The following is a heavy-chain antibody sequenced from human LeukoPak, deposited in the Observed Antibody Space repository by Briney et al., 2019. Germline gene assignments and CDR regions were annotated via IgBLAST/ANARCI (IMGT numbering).Heavy chain of an antibody. CDR2: ITYSGST. J-gene: IGHJ4*02. V-gene: IGHV4-61*01. Sequence: KASETLSLTCTVSGGSISSSSYFWSWIRQPPGKGLEWIGFITYSGSTDHNPSLKSRATISVDASKNQFSLKLTSVTAADTAVYYCVRHTTSGWYQVVYWGQGTLVTVSS. CDR1: GGSISSSSYF. CDR3: VRHTTSGWYQVVY. D-gene: IGHD6-19*01.